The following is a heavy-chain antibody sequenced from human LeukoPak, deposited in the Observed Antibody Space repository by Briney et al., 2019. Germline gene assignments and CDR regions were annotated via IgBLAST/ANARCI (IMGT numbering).Heavy chain of an antibody. CDR3: ARGACSSTSYYMTDY. CDR1: GYTFTGYY. J-gene: IGHJ4*02. V-gene: IGHV1-2*02. Sequence: ASVKVSCKASGYTFTGYYMHWVRQAPGQGLEWMGWINPNSGGTNYAQKFQGRVTMTRDTSISTAYMELSRLRSDDTAVYYCARGACSSTSYYMTDYWGQGTLVTVSS. CDR2: INPNSGGT. D-gene: IGHD2-2*02.